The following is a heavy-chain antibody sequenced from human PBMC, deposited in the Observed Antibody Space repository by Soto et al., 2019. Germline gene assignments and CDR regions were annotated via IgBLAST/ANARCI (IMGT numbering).Heavy chain of an antibody. D-gene: IGHD6-13*01. CDR2: IIPIFGTA. CDR3: AADSSSWYWFDP. Sequence: SVKVSCKASGGTFSSYAISWVRQAPGQGLEWMGGIIPIFGTANYAQKFQGRVTITADKSTSTAYMELSSLGSEDTAVYYCAADSSSWYWFDPWGQGTLVTVSS. V-gene: IGHV1-69*06. J-gene: IGHJ5*02. CDR1: GGTFSSYA.